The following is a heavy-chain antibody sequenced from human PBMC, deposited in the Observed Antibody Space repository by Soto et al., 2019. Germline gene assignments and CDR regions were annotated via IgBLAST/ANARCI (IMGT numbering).Heavy chain of an antibody. D-gene: IGHD6-13*01. J-gene: IGHJ4*02. CDR1: GFTFSSYG. CDR2: ISYDGSNK. V-gene: IGHV3-30*03. CDR3: ASTRRYSSSWYDY. Sequence: ESGGGVVQPGRSLRLSCAASGFTFSSYGMHWVRQAPGKGLEWVAVISYDGSNKYYADSVKGRFTISRDNSKNTLYLQMNSLRAEDTAVYYCASTRRYSSSWYDYWGQGTLVTVSS.